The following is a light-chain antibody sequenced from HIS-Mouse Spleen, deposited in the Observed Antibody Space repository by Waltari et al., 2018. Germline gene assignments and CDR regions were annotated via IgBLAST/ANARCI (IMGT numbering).Light chain of an antibody. V-gene: IGLV3-25*03. CDR2: KDS. CDR3: QSADSSGTYVV. CDR1: ALPNQY. J-gene: IGLJ2*01. Sequence: SYEQTQPPSVSVSPGQTARIICSGDALPNQYAYWYHQKPGQAPVLVIYKDSERPSGIPERFPGSSSGTTVTLTISGVQAEDEADYYCQSADSSGTYVVFGGGTKLTVL.